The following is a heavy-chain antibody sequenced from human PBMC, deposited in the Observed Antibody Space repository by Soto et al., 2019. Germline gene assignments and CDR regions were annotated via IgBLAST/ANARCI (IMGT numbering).Heavy chain of an antibody. V-gene: IGHV4-59*01. D-gene: IGHD2-2*01. CDR1: GGSISSYY. CDR3: ARLLSPYAFDI. CDR2: IYYSGST. J-gene: IGHJ3*02. Sequence: QVQLQESGPGLVKPSETLSLTCTVSGGSISSYYWSWIRQPPGKGLEWIGYIYYSGSTNYNPSLKSRVTISVDTSKNQFSLKLSSVTAVDTAVYYCARLLSPYAFDIWGQGTMVTVSS.